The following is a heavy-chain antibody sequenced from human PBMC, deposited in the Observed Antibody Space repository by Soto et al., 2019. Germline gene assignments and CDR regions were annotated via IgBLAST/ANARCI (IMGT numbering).Heavy chain of an antibody. D-gene: IGHD3-10*01. V-gene: IGHV3-23*01. CDR1: GFTFSSYA. J-gene: IGHJ6*02. CDR2: VSAGGDMT. Sequence: DVQLLESGGHLVQPGGSLRLSCAASGFTFSSYAMSWVRQARGKGLEWVSSVSAGGDMTYYSDSVKGRFTISRDNSTNSLFQQMNGLRIADTALYYCARGDRGGSGSPASYYYSGLAVWGQGATVTVS. CDR3: ARGDRGGSGSPASYYYSGLAV.